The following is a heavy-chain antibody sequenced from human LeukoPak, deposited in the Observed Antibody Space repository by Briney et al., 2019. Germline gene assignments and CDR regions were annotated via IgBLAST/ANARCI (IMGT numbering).Heavy chain of an antibody. CDR3: ARGLMGAGSSGAFDI. J-gene: IGHJ3*02. D-gene: IGHD1-26*01. V-gene: IGHV4-34*01. Sequence: SETLSLTCAVYGGSFSGYYWNWIRQPPGKGLEWIGEINHSGSTNHISSLKSRVTISIDTSKNQSSLKMSSVTAADTAVYYCARGLMGAGSSGAFDIWGQGTLVTVSS. CDR2: INHSGST. CDR1: GGSFSGYY.